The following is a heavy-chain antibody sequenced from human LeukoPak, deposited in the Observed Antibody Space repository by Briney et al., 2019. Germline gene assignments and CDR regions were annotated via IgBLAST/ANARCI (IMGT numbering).Heavy chain of an antibody. CDR1: GFTFSNYA. J-gene: IGHJ4*02. V-gene: IGHV3-23*01. Sequence: GGSLRLSCAASGFTFSNYAMSWVRQAPGKGLEWVSAINDSGGSTYYADSVKGRFTISRGNSKNTLYLQMNSLRAEDTAVYYCAKPAISSRGWYYDYWGQGTLVTVSS. D-gene: IGHD6-19*01. CDR2: INDSGGST. CDR3: AKPAISSRGWYYDY.